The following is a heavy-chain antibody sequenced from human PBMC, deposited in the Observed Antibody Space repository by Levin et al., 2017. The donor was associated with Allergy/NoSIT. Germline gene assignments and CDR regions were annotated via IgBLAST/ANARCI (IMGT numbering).Heavy chain of an antibody. D-gene: IGHD3-10*01. V-gene: IGHV3-9*01. J-gene: IGHJ4*02. CDR2: ISWNSGSI. Sequence: GGSLRLSCAASGFTFDDYAMHWVRQAPGKGLEWVSGISWNSGSIGYADSVKGRFTISRDNAKNSLYLQMNSLRAEDTALYYCAKSGVWFGELLYYFDYWGQGTLVTVSS. CDR1: GFTFDDYA. CDR3: AKSGVWFGELLYYFDY.